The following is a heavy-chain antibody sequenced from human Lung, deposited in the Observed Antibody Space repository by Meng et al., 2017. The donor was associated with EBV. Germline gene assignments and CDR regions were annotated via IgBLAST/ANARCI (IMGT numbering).Heavy chain of an antibody. CDR1: VGSIRSSNW. J-gene: IGHJ4*02. Sequence: QTSAARLCKPSRSLPLPRAVSVGSIRSSNWWSWVRQTPGKGLEWIGEIYHSGSTNYNPSLKSRITISVDESKNQFSLRLKSVTAADTAVYYCANRREVRPYYFDSWGQGTLVTVSS. CDR3: ANRREVRPYYFDS. V-gene: IGHV4-4*02. CDR2: IYHSGST. D-gene: IGHD1-26*01.